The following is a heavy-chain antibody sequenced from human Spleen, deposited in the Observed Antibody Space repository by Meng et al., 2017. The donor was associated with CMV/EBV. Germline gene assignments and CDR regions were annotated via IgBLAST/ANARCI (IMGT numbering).Heavy chain of an antibody. CDR2: IRSKAYGGTT. CDR1: GFTFGDYA. D-gene: IGHD2-21*01. CDR3: TRDKIVVVIATSYYYYGMDV. V-gene: IGHV3-49*04. J-gene: IGHJ6*02. Sequence: GESLKISCSASGFTFGDYAMSWVRQAPGKGLQWVGFIRSKAYGGTTEYAASVKGRFTISRDDSKSIAYLQMNSLKTEDTAVYYCTRDKIVVVIATSYYYYGMDVWGQGTTVTVSS.